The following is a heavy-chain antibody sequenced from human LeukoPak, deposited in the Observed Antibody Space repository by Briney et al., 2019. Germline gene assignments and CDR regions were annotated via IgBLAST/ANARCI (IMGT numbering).Heavy chain of an antibody. J-gene: IGHJ4*02. CDR2: ISGSGGST. V-gene: IGHV3-23*01. D-gene: IGHD3-10*01. CDR1: GFTFSSYA. CDR3: ARDLRMVRGVIIPFDY. Sequence: GGSLRLSCAASGFTFSSYAMSWVRQAPGKGLEWVSAISGSGGSTYYADSVKGRFTISRDNSKNTLYLQMNSLRAEDTAVYYCARDLRMVRGVIIPFDYWGQGTLVTVSS.